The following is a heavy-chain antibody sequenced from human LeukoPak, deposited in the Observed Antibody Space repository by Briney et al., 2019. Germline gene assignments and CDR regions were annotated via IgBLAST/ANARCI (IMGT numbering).Heavy chain of an antibody. CDR3: AREGLYYYGSGSYYDGMDV. CDR1: GYTFTSYG. V-gene: IGHV1-18*01. J-gene: IGHJ6*02. CDR2: ISAYNGNT. D-gene: IGHD3-10*01. Sequence: ASVKVSCKASGYTFTSYGISWVRQAPGQGLEWMGWISAYNGNTNYAQKLQGRVTMTTDTSTSTACMELRSLRSDDTAVYYCAREGLYYYGSGSYYDGMDVWGQGTTVTVSS.